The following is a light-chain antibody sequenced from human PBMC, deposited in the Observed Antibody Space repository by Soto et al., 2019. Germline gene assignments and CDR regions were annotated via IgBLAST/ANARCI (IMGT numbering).Light chain of an antibody. J-gene: IGLJ1*01. CDR1: SSNIGAGYD. CDR3: CSYAGSSTRYV. CDR2: GNS. Sequence: QSVLTQPPSVSGAPGQRVTISCTGSSSNIGAGYDVHWYQQLPGTAPKLLIYGNSNRPSGVPDRFSGSKSGTSASLAITGLQAEDEADYYCCSYAGSSTRYVFGTGTKLTVL. V-gene: IGLV1-40*01.